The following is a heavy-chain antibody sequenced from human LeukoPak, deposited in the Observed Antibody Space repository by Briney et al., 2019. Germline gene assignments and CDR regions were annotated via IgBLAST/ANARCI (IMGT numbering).Heavy chain of an antibody. D-gene: IGHD6-6*01. CDR2: ISSSATSM. CDR3: ARGGYSTSGDY. Sequence: GGSLRLSCAASGFTFSRYNMNWVRQAPGRGLEWVSYISSSATSMSYADSVKGRFTISRDNALNSLYLQMNSLRAEDTAVYYCARGGYSTSGDYWGQGTLVTVSS. V-gene: IGHV3-48*01. J-gene: IGHJ4*02. CDR1: GFTFSRYN.